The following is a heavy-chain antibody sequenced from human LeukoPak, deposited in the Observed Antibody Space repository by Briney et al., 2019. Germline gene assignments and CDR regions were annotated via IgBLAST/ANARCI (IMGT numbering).Heavy chain of an antibody. CDR3: ARDVHLRITMVRGVITAYAFDI. V-gene: IGHV4-39*07. CDR2: IYYSGST. CDR1: GGSISSSSYY. D-gene: IGHD3-10*01. Sequence: KSSETLSLTCTVSGGSISSSSYYWGWIRQPPGKGLEWIGSIYYSGSTYYNPSLKSRVTISVDTSKNQFSLKLSSVTAADTAVYYCARDVHLRITMVRGVITAYAFDIWGQGTMVTVSS. J-gene: IGHJ3*02.